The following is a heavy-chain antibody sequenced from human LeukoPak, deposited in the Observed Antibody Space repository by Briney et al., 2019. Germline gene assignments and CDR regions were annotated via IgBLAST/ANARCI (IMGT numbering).Heavy chain of an antibody. CDR1: GFTVSSNY. V-gene: IGHV3-66*02. CDR2: IYSGGST. D-gene: IGHD1-26*01. CDR3: ARDRGVGAFDY. Sequence: GGSLRLSCAASGFTVSSNYMSWVRQAPGKGLEWVSVIYSGGSTYYADSVTGRFTISRDNSKNTLYLQMNSLRAEDTAVYYCARDRGVGAFDYWGQGTLVTVSS. J-gene: IGHJ4*02.